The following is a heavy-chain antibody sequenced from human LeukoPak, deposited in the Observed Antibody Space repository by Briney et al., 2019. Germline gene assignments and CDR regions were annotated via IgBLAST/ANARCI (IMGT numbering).Heavy chain of an antibody. CDR1: GGSITSDGYY. V-gene: IGHV4-31*03. CDR2: IYYRGTA. CDR3: ARDRGSGWSDF. D-gene: IGHD6-19*01. J-gene: IGHJ4*02. Sequence: SETLSLTCTVSGGSITSDGYYWSWVRQHPGKGLEWIGFIYYRGTAHYNPSLESRVMISVDTSKNQFSLKVKSVTVADTAIYYCARDRGSGWSDFWGQGTLVTVSS.